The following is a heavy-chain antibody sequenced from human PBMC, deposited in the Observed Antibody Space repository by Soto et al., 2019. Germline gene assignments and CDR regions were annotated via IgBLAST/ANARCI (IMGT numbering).Heavy chain of an antibody. J-gene: IGHJ4*02. CDR3: ARGSKDSYPGSRIFDF. Sequence: PGGSLRLSCAASGFTFSSYWMHWVRQAPGKGLVWVSRINSDGSSTSYADSVKGRFTISRDNSKKTLYLQMSSLRADDSAVYFCARGSKDSYPGSRIFDFWGRGTLVTVSS. CDR2: INSDGSST. V-gene: IGHV3-74*01. CDR1: GFTFSSYW. D-gene: IGHD3-10*01.